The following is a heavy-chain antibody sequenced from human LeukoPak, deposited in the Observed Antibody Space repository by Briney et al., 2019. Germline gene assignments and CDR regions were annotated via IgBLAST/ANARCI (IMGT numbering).Heavy chain of an antibody. D-gene: IGHD3-16*02. V-gene: IGHV3-30*18. CDR3: AKGPYYVWGSYLDY. Sequence: GGSLRLSCAASGFTFSSYGMHWVRQAPGKGLEWVAVISYDGSNKYYADSVKGRFTISRDNSKNTLYLQMNSLRAEDTAVYYCAKGPYYVWGSYLDYWGQGTLVTVSS. CDR2: ISYDGSNK. CDR1: GFTFSSYG. J-gene: IGHJ4*02.